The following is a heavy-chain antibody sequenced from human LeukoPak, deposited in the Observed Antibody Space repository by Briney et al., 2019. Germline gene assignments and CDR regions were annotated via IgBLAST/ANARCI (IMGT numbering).Heavy chain of an antibody. CDR2: ISAYNGNT. V-gene: IGHV1-18*01. D-gene: IGHD3-10*01. CDR1: GYTFSSYG. J-gene: IGHJ3*02. CDR3: ARESSMDYFRGPFDPFDI. Sequence: GASVKVSCKASGYTFSSYGISWVRQAPGQGLEWMGWISAYNGNTNYAQKLQGRVTMTTDTSTSTAYMELRSLRSDDTAVYYCARESSMDYFRGPFDPFDIWGQGTMVTVSS.